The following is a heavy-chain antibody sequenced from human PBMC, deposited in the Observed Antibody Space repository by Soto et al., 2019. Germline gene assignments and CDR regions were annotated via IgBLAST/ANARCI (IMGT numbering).Heavy chain of an antibody. CDR1: GFAVSSKY. J-gene: IGHJ4*02. CDR2: IYGGGTT. CDR3: VQTTGLPGFDF. D-gene: IGHD1-1*01. V-gene: IGHV3-53*01. Sequence: EVQLVESGGGLIQPGGSLRLSCAASGFAVSSKYMTWVRQAPGKGLEWVSVIYGGGTTYYADSVKGRFTISRDTSKNTLYLQMHSLRAEDTAVDYCVQTTGLPGFDFWGQGTLVTVSS.